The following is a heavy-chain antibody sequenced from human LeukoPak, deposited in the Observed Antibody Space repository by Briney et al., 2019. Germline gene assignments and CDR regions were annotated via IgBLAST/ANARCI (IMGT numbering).Heavy chain of an antibody. J-gene: IGHJ6*02. Sequence: SETLSLTCTVSGGSISSYYWSWIRQPPGKGLEWIGYIYYSGSTYYNPSLKSRVTISVDTSKNQFSLKLSSVTAADTAVYYCATTPTLWFGELLPTYWYFDLWGQGTTVTVSS. D-gene: IGHD3-10*01. CDR3: ATTPTLWFGELLPTYWYFDL. CDR1: GGSISSYY. CDR2: IYYSGST. V-gene: IGHV4-59*08.